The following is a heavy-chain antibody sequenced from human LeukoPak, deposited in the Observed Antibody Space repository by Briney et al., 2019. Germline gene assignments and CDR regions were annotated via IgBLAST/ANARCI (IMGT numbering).Heavy chain of an antibody. V-gene: IGHV4-34*01. CDR3: ARERWLERDAFDI. Sequence: SETLSLTCAVYGGSFSGYYWSWIRQPPGKGLEWIGEINHSGSTNYNPSLKSRVTISVDTSKNQFSLKLSSVTAADTAEYYCARERWLERDAFDIWGQGTMVTVSS. J-gene: IGHJ3*02. D-gene: IGHD5-24*01. CDR2: INHSGST. CDR1: GGSFSGYY.